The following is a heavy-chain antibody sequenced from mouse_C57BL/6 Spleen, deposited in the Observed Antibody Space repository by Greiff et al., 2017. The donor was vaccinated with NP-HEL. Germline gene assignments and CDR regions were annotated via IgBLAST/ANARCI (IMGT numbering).Heavy chain of an antibody. D-gene: IGHD1-1*01. CDR2: IYPGSGST. V-gene: IGHV1-55*01. Sequence: QVQLQQPGAELVKPGASVKMSCKASGYTFTSYWITWVKQRPGQGLEWIGDIYPGSGSTNYNEKFKSKATLTVDTSSSTAYMQLSSLTSEDSAVYYCARRVLRYLSFAYWGQGTLVTVSA. CDR3: ARRVLRYLSFAY. J-gene: IGHJ3*01. CDR1: GYTFTSYW.